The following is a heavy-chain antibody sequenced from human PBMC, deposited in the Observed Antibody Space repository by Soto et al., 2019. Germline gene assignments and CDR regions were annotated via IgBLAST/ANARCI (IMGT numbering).Heavy chain of an antibody. CDR2: IYYSGST. Sequence: SETLSLTCTVSGGSISSYYWSWIRQPPGKGLEWIGYIYYSGSTNYNPSLKSRVTISVDTSKNQFSLRLSSVTAADTAVYYCARAAVRSARWYFDYWGQGTLVTVSS. V-gene: IGHV4-59*01. D-gene: IGHD3-10*01. CDR1: GGSISSYY. CDR3: ARAAVRSARWYFDY. J-gene: IGHJ4*02.